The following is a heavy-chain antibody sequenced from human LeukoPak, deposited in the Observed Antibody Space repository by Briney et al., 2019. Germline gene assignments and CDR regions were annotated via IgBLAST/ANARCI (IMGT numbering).Heavy chain of an antibody. CDR3: ARLAAAGTRDY. J-gene: IGHJ4*02. CDR2: IIPIFGTA. V-gene: IGHV1-69*13. Sequence: ASVKVSCKASGGTFSSYAISWVRQAPGQGLEWMGGIIPIFGTANYAQKFQGRVTITADESASTAYMELSSLRSEDTAVYYCARLAAAGTRDYWGQGTLVTVSS. CDR1: GGTFSSYA. D-gene: IGHD6-13*01.